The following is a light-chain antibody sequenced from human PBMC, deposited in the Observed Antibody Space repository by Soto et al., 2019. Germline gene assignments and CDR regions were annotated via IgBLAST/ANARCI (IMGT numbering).Light chain of an antibody. Sequence: DIQMTQSPSSLSASVGDRVTITCRASQSINTFINWYQHKPGEAPKLLISAASDLRSGVPSRFRGGGSGTDFTLAISSLQPEDSASYYCQQSYRSPITFGQGTRLEIK. CDR1: QSINTF. V-gene: IGKV1-39*01. CDR3: QQSYRSPIT. CDR2: AAS. J-gene: IGKJ5*01.